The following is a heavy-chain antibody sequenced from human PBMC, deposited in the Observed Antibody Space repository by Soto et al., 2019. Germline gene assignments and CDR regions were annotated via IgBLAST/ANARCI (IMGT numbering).Heavy chain of an antibody. V-gene: IGHV4-59*12. Sequence: PSETLSLTCTVSGGSISSNYWSWIRQPPGKGLEWIGYIYYSGSTYYNPSLKSRVTISVDTSKNQFSLKLSSVTAADTAVYYCARDLGCSGGSCYGGLTAGFDPWGQGTLVTVSS. CDR2: IYYSGST. CDR3: ARDLGCSGGSCYGGLTAGFDP. CDR1: GGSISSNY. J-gene: IGHJ5*02. D-gene: IGHD2-15*01.